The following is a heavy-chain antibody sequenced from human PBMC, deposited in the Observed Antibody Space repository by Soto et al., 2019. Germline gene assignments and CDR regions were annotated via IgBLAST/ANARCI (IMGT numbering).Heavy chain of an antibody. D-gene: IGHD6-19*01. Sequence: QVQLVQSGAEEKKPGPSVKVSCKASGFTVSGYTIHWVRQAPGQRLEWMGWIKADNTNTKYSQKFQGRVTITRDTSASTVYMELSSLRSEDTAVYYCAREGGWYVDYWGQGTLVTVSS. CDR2: IKADNTNT. CDR3: AREGGWYVDY. CDR1: GFTVSGYT. J-gene: IGHJ4*02. V-gene: IGHV1-3*05.